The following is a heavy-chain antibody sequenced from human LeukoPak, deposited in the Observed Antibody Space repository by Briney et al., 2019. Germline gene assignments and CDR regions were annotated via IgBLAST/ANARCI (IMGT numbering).Heavy chain of an antibody. CDR2: IEQDGSEK. CDR1: GFIFENYW. CDR3: AKAGSGWYAPY. J-gene: IGHJ4*02. V-gene: IGHV3-7*01. Sequence: GGSLRLSCAASGFIFENYWMNCVRQAPGKGLEWVANIEQDGSEKYYVDSVKGRFTISRDNSKNTVDLQMDSLRAEDTAVYYCAKAGSGWYAPYWGQGTLVTVS. D-gene: IGHD6-19*01.